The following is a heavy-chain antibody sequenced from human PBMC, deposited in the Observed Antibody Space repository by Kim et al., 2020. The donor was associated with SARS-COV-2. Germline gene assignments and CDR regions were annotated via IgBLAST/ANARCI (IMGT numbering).Heavy chain of an antibody. V-gene: IGHV6-1*01. CDR3: ARDVAGNAPGGNPGYYSYGMDV. D-gene: IGHD6-19*01. Sequence: SQTLSLTCAISGDSVSSNSAAWNWIRQSPSRGLEWLGRTYYRSKWYNDYAVSVKSRITINPDTSKNQFSLQLNSVTPEDTAVYYCARDVAGNAPGGNPGYYSYGMDVWGQGTTVTVSS. J-gene: IGHJ6*02. CDR2: TYYRSKWYN. CDR1: GDSVSSNSAA.